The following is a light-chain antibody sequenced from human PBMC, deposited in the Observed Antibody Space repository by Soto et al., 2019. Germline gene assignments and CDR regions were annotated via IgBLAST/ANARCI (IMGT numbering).Light chain of an antibody. CDR1: QSVNLN. Sequence: EIMMTQSPGTLSVSPGEGATLSCTASQSVNLNLAWYQQKPGQPPRLLLYGASTRATGIPVRFRSSGSGTEFTPTTSTLLAEDSLDSYCHEYYSWPRGTFGPGTKVDIK. V-gene: IGKV3-15*01. J-gene: IGKJ3*01. CDR3: HEYYSWPRGT. CDR2: GAS.